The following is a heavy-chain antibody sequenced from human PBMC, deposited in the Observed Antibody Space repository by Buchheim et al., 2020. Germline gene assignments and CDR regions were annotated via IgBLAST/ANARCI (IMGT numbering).Heavy chain of an antibody. J-gene: IGHJ4*02. V-gene: IGHV4-30-4*01. CDR2: INQAGGT. CDR3: ARQPGDANFWRPTVFDS. D-gene: IGHD3-3*01. Sequence: QILLKESGPGLVKASQTLSLTCTVSGAPILSGDFYWSWVRQAPGRGLEWIGYINQAGGTSYTSSFKSRITISAETSKNQFYLQLSSVTAADTAVYYCARQPGDANFWRPTVFDSWGQGT. CDR1: GAPILSGDFY.